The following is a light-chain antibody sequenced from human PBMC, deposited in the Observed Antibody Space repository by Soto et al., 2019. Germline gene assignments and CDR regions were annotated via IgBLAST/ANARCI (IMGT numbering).Light chain of an antibody. V-gene: IGLV2-14*03. Sequence: QSALTQPASVSGSPGQSITISCTGTSSDVGGYNYVSWYQQHPGKAPKLMIYDVSHRPSGVSNRFSGSTSANTASLTISGLQDEDEADYYCSSYTSKNPRVFGGGTKLTVL. CDR2: DVS. CDR3: SSYTSKNPRV. CDR1: SSDVGGYNY. J-gene: IGLJ3*02.